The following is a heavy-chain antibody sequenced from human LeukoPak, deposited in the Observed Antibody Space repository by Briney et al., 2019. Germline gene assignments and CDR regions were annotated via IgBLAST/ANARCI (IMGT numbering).Heavy chain of an antibody. J-gene: IGHJ4*02. CDR2: IYSSGST. CDR1: GGSISSYY. Sequence: SETLSLTCTVSGGSISSYYWSWIRRPPGKGLEWIGYIYSSGSTNYNPSLKSRITISVDPSKNQFSLKLSSVTAADTAVYYCARRTYSSSWYFDYWGQGTLVTVSS. CDR3: ARRTYSSSWYFDY. V-gene: IGHV4-59*08. D-gene: IGHD6-13*01.